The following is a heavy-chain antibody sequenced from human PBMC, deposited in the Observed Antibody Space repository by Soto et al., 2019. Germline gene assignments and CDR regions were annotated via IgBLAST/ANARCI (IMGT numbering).Heavy chain of an antibody. V-gene: IGHV2-5*02. CDR3: AHRPSSCSGGSCYSGFDY. J-gene: IGHJ4*02. Sequence: QITLKESGPTLVKPTQTLTLTCTFSGFSLSTSGVGVGWIRQPPGKALEWLALIYWDDDKRYSPSLKSRLTIPKDTSKNQMVLTLTNMDPVDTATYYCAHRPSSCSGGSCYSGFDYWGQGTLVTVSS. CDR2: IYWDDDK. D-gene: IGHD2-15*01. CDR1: GFSLSTSGVG.